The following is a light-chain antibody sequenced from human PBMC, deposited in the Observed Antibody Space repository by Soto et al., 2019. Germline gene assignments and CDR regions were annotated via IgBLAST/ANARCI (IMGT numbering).Light chain of an antibody. J-gene: IGKJ3*01. Sequence: EIVVTQSSATLSLSPRERATLSCRARQRVCRSLVWYQQKRGQAPRLLIYDASNRDTGIPARFSGSGSGTDFTLTISSLEPEDFAVYYCQQRKNWPEFTFGPGTKVDIK. CDR1: QRVCRS. CDR3: QQRKNWPEFT. V-gene: IGKV3-11*01. CDR2: DAS.